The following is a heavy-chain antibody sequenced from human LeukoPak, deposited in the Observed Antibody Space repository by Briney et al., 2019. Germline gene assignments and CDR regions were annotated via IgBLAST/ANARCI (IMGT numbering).Heavy chain of an antibody. CDR3: ALGGSRAFDI. CDR2: IIPILGIA. CDR1: GGTFSSYA. D-gene: IGHD3-16*01. Sequence: SVKVSCKASGGTFSSYAISWVRQAPGQGLEWMGRIIPILGIANYAQKFQGRVTITVDKSTSTAYMELSSLRSEDTAMYYCALGGSRAFDIWGQGTTVTVSS. J-gene: IGHJ3*02. V-gene: IGHV1-69*04.